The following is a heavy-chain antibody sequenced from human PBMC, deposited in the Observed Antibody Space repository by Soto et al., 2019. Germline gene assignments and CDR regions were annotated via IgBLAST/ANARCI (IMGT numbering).Heavy chain of an antibody. Sequence: QVQLQESGPGLVKPSQTLSLTCTVSGGSISSGGYYWSWIRQHPGKGLEWIGYIYYSGSTYYNPTLKSRVTISVDTSKNQFSLKLSSVTAADTAVYYCARGSVVAATLFDYWGQGTLVTVSS. CDR2: IYYSGST. CDR1: GGSISSGGYY. D-gene: IGHD2-15*01. CDR3: ARGSVVAATLFDY. J-gene: IGHJ4*02. V-gene: IGHV4-31*03.